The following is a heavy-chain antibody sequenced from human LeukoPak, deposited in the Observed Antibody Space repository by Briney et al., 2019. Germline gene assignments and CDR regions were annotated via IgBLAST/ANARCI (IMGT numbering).Heavy chain of an antibody. Sequence: GRSLRLSCAASGFTFSSYAMHWVRQAPGKGLEWVAVISYDGSNKYYADSVKGQFTISRDNSKNTLYLQMNSLRAEDTAVYYCARDADNFAFWGQGTLVTVSS. CDR1: GFTFSSYA. CDR2: ISYDGSNK. J-gene: IGHJ4*02. V-gene: IGHV3-30-3*01. CDR3: ARDADNFAF.